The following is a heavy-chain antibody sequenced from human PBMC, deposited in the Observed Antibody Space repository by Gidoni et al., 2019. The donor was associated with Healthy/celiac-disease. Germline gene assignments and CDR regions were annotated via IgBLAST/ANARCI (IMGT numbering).Heavy chain of an antibody. CDR2: ISSSSSYI. D-gene: IGHD2-8*01. Sequence: EVQLVESGGGLVKPGGSLRLSCAASGFTFSSYSMNWVRQAPGKGLEWVSSISSSSSYIYYADSVKGRFTISRDNAKNSLYLQMNSLRAEDTAVYYCASWGEGYCTNGVCYTPKENLSNDAFDIWGQGTMVTVSS. V-gene: IGHV3-21*01. CDR1: GFTFSSYS. CDR3: ASWGEGYCTNGVCYTPKENLSNDAFDI. J-gene: IGHJ3*02.